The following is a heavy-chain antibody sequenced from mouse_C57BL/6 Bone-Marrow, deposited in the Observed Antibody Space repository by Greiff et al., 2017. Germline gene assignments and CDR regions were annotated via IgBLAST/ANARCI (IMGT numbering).Heavy chain of an antibody. J-gene: IGHJ4*01. CDR1: GYTFTSYD. D-gene: IGHD1-1*01. CDR2: IYPRDGST. V-gene: IGHV1-85*01. CDR3: ARFGSTYAMDY. Sequence: VKLVESGPELVKPGASVKLSCKASGYTFTSYDINWVKQRPGQGLEWIGWIYPRDGSTKYNEKFKGKATLTVDTSSSTAYMELHSLTSEDSAVYFCARFGSTYAMDYWGQGTSVTVSS.